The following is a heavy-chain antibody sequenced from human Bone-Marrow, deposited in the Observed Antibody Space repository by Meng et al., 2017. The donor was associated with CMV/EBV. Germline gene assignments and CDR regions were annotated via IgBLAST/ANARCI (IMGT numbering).Heavy chain of an antibody. CDR1: GCTFSNAW. CDR2: LSSSGSTI. J-gene: IGHJ4*02. V-gene: IGHV3-11*04. D-gene: IGHD2-2*01. Sequence: GGSLRLSCAASGCTFSNAWMSWVRQAPGKGLEWVSYLSSSGSTIYYADAVKGRFTISSDNAKNSLYLQMNSLRAEDTAVYYGARGRYCSSISSCGWGYYFDYWGQGTLVTVSS. CDR3: ARGRYCSSISSCGWGYYFDY.